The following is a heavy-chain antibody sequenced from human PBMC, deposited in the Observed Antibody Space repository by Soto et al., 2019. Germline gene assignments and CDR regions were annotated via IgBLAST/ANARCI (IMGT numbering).Heavy chain of an antibody. CDR1: GGSISSYY. V-gene: IGHV4-59*01. Sequence: SETLSLTCTVSGGSISSYYWSWIRQPPGKGLEWIGYIYYSGSTNYNPSLKSRVTISVDTSKNQFSLKLSSVTAADTAVYYCARGDYGDYSFDYWGQGTLVTVSS. CDR2: IYYSGST. CDR3: ARGDYGDYSFDY. D-gene: IGHD4-17*01. J-gene: IGHJ4*02.